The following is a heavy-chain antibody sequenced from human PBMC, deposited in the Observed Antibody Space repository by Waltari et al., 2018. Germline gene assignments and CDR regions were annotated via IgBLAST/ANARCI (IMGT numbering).Heavy chain of an antibody. CDR2: IYYSGST. Sequence: QVQLQESGPGLVKPSETLSLTCTVSGGSISSHYWSWIRQPPGKGLEWIGYIYYSGSTNYNPSLKGRVTISVDTSKNQFSLKLSSVTAADTAVYYCARAGYSGYDIDYWGQGTLVTVSS. V-gene: IGHV4-59*11. D-gene: IGHD5-12*01. CDR1: GGSISSHY. CDR3: ARAGYSGYDIDY. J-gene: IGHJ4*02.